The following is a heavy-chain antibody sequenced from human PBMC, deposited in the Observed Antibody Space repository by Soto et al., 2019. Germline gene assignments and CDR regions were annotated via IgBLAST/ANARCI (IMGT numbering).Heavy chain of an antibody. CDR2: IIPIFGTA. J-gene: IGHJ6*02. CDR3: ARARVVVVPAAIRNIGGLYGMDV. CDR1: GGTFSSYA. D-gene: IGHD2-2*01. Sequence: RASVKVSCKASGGTFSSYAISWVRQAPGQGLEWMGGIIPIFGTANYAQKFQGRVTITADESTSTAYMELSSLRSEDTAVYYCARARVVVVPAAIRNIGGLYGMDVWGQGTTVTVSS. V-gene: IGHV1-69*13.